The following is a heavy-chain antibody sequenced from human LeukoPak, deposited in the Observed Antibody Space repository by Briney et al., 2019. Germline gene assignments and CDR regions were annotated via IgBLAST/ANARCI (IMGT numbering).Heavy chain of an antibody. CDR2: IYHSGST. CDR1: GYSISSGYY. D-gene: IGHD7-27*01. V-gene: IGHV4-38-2*02. J-gene: IGHJ4*02. CDR3: ARGGLTGDLNRGADRGYFDY. Sequence: SETLSLTCSVSGYSISSGYYWGCIRQPPGKGLQWIGSIYHSGSTYYNPSLNSRVTMSVDTSKNQFSLKLSSVTAADTALYYCARGGLTGDLNRGADRGYFDYWGQGTLVTVSS.